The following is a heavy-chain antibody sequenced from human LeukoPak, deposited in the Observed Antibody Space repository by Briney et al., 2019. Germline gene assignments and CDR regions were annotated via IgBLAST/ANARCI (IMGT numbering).Heavy chain of an antibody. CDR3: ARDLGYCSSTSCYTWADYYYYGMDV. D-gene: IGHD2-2*02. V-gene: IGHV3-74*01. Sequence: GALLLSCAASGFTFSSYWMHWVRQAPGKGLVWVSRINSDGSGTSYADSGKGRFTISRDNAKNTLYLQMNSLRAEDTAVYYCARDLGYCSSTSCYTWADYYYYGMDVWGQGTTVTVSS. CDR2: INSDGSGT. J-gene: IGHJ6*02. CDR1: GFTFSSYW.